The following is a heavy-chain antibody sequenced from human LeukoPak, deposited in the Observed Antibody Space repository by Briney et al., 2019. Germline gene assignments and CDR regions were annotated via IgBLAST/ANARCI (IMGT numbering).Heavy chain of an antibody. D-gene: IGHD4-17*01. J-gene: IGHJ3*02. V-gene: IGHV4-39*01. CDR1: GGSISSSSYY. CDR2: IYYSGST. Sequence: SETLSLTCTVSGGSISSSSYYWGWIRQPPGKGLEWIGSIYYSGSTYYNPSLKSRVTIPVDTSKNQFSLKLSSVTAADTAVYYCARPLYGDYDVDAFDIWGQGTMVTVSS. CDR3: ARPLYGDYDVDAFDI.